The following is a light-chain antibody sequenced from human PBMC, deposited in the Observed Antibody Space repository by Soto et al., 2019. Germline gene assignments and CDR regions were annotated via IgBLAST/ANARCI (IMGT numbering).Light chain of an antibody. Sequence: EIVMTQSPVTLSVSPGERATLSCRASQSVSDKSAWYQQKPGQAPRLLIFGASNRATGIPARFSGSGSETEFTLTISSLQSEDFAVYYCQQYKSWTYTFGQGTKVDIX. CDR1: QSVSDK. J-gene: IGKJ2*01. CDR2: GAS. CDR3: QQYKSWTYT. V-gene: IGKV3-15*01.